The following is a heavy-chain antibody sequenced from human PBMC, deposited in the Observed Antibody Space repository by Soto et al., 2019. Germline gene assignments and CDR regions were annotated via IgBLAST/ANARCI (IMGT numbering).Heavy chain of an antibody. CDR3: ARDTEYSLDY. J-gene: IGHJ4*02. Sequence: SEIQSLTCTVSGGSISSGGYYWSWIRQHPGKGLEWIGYIYYSGSTYYNPSLKSRVTISVDTSKNQFSLKLSSVTAADTAVYYCARDTEYSLDYWGQGTLVTVSS. CDR1: GGSISSGGYY. V-gene: IGHV4-31*03. CDR2: IYYSGST. D-gene: IGHD6-6*01.